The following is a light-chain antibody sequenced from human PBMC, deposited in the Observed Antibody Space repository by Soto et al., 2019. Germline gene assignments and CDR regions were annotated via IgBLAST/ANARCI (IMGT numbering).Light chain of an antibody. J-gene: IGKJ1*01. CDR3: QQYGSSVT. CDR2: GAS. CDR1: QGVSRK. Sequence: DIVMTQSPATLSVAPGERVTFSCRASQGVSRKLAWYQQKPGQAPRLLIYGASSRATGIPDRFSGSGSGTDFTLTISRLEPEDFAVYYCQQYGSSVTFGQGTKVDIK. V-gene: IGKV3-20*01.